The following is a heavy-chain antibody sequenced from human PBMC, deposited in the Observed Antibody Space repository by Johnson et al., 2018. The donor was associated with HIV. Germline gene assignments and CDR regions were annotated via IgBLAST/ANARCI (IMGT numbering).Heavy chain of an antibody. CDR3: ARDPGGWNYDLAFDI. Sequence: VQLVKSGGGLVQPGGSLRLSCAASGFTFSSYWMSWVRQAPGKGLEWVSYISSSGSIIYYADSVKGRFTISRDNAKNSLYLQMNSLRAEDTAVYYCARDPGGWNYDLAFDIWGQGTMVTVSS. J-gene: IGHJ3*02. CDR2: ISSSGSII. V-gene: IGHV3-48*04. CDR1: GFTFSSYW. D-gene: IGHD1-7*01.